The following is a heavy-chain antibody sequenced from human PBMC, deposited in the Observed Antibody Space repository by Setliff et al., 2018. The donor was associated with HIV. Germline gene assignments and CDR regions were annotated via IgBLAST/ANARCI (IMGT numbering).Heavy chain of an antibody. CDR2: MYHSGGT. Sequence: SETLSLTCTVSGGSISSGGYYWSWIRQHPGKGLEWIGYMYHSGGTHYNPSLKSRVTISVDTSKKQLSLKLSSVTAADTAVYYCARGPPGSSIGWYVGYWGQGTLVTVSS. D-gene: IGHD6-19*01. J-gene: IGHJ4*02. V-gene: IGHV4-31*03. CDR3: ARGPPGSSIGWYVGY. CDR1: GGSISSGGYY.